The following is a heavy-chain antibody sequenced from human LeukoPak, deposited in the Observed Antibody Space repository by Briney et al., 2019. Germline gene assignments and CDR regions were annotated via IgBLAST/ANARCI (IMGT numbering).Heavy chain of an antibody. V-gene: IGHV4-59*01. Sequence: SETLSLTCAVYGGSFSGYYWSWIRQPPGKGLEWIGNIYDSGSTNYNPSLKSRVTISVDTSKNQFSLKLSSVTAADTAVYYCARGAALVTDKYFDYWGHGTLVTVSS. D-gene: IGHD5-18*01. CDR3: ARGAALVTDKYFDY. CDR2: IYDSGST. CDR1: GGSFSGYY. J-gene: IGHJ4*01.